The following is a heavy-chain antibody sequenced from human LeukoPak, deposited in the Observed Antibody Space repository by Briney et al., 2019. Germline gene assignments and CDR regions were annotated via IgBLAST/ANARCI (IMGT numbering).Heavy chain of an antibody. CDR3: AKGYGSGSYHFDY. CDR1: GFTFSNVW. D-gene: IGHD3-10*01. J-gene: IGHJ4*02. CDR2: ISGSGGST. Sequence: GGSLRLSCAASGFTFSNVWMSWVRQAPGKGLEWVSAISGSGGSTYYADSVKGRFTISRDNSKNTLYLQMNSLRAEDTAVYYCAKGYGSGSYHFDYWGQGTLVTVSS. V-gene: IGHV3-23*01.